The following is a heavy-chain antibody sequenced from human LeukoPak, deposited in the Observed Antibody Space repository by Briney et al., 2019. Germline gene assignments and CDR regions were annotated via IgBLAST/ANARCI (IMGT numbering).Heavy chain of an antibody. CDR3: ARTTSFTASGYDY. V-gene: IGHV1-8*03. Sequence: GASVKVSCKASGCTFTNYHINWVRQATGQGLEWMGWINPNNGDSGFAQKFQGRVTITRDTAMTTAYMELSSLASEDTAIYFCARTTSFTASGYDYWGQGTLVTVSS. D-gene: IGHD6-25*01. CDR1: GCTFTNYH. J-gene: IGHJ4*02. CDR2: INPNNGDS.